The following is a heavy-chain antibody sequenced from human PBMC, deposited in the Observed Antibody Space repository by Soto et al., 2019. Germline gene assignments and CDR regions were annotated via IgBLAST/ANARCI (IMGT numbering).Heavy chain of an antibody. D-gene: IGHD6-13*01. Sequence: GGSLRLSCAASGFTFSDYYMSWIRQAPGKGLEWVSYISSSSSYTNYADPVKGRFTISRDNAKNSLYLQMNSLRAEDTAVYYCARTRIGSSWYYFDYWGQGTMVTVSS. CDR3: ARTRIGSSWYYFDY. CDR2: ISSSSSYT. CDR1: GFTFSDYY. V-gene: IGHV3-11*03. J-gene: IGHJ4*02.